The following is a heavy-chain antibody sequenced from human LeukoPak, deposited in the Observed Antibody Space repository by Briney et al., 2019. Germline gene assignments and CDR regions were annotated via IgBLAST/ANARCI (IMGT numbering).Heavy chain of an antibody. V-gene: IGHV3-11*01. D-gene: IGHD3-10*01. Sequence: NPGGSLRLSCAASGFTFSDYYISWIRQAPGKGLEWISYISRSGTTINYADSVKGRFSISRDNTQNSLYLQMNSLRAEDMAIYYCARAQSRAGNYFFDYWGQGTLVAVSS. CDR1: GFTFSDYY. CDR2: ISRSGTTI. CDR3: ARAQSRAGNYFFDY. J-gene: IGHJ4*02.